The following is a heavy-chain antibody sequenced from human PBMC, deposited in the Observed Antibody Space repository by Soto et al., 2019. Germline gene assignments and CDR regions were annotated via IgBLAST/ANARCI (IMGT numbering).Heavy chain of an antibody. CDR2: IFSSGST. V-gene: IGHV4-59*01. CDR3: ARVGYCSSTPCWPIGYFEY. J-gene: IGHJ4*01. D-gene: IGHD2-2*01. CDR1: GDSISSFY. Sequence: SETLSLTCTVSGDSISSFYWTWIRQPPGKGLGWVGYIFSSGSTNYNPSLKSRVTISVDTSENQFSLKLTSVTAADTAVYYCARVGYCSSTPCWPIGYFEYCSQRTLVTVAS.